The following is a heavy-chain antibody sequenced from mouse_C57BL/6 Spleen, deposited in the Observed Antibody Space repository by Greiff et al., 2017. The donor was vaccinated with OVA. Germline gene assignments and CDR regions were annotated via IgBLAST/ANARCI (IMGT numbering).Heavy chain of an antibody. J-gene: IGHJ4*01. Sequence: QVTLKVSGPELVKPGASVKISCKASGYAFSSSWMNWVKQRPGKGLEWIGRIYPGDGDTNYNGKFKGKATLTADKSSSTAYMQLSSLTSEDSAVYFCAIYGSPYYYAMDYWGQGTSVTVSS. CDR1: GYAFSSSW. CDR2: IYPGDGDT. CDR3: AIYGSPYYYAMDY. D-gene: IGHD1-1*01. V-gene: IGHV1-82*01.